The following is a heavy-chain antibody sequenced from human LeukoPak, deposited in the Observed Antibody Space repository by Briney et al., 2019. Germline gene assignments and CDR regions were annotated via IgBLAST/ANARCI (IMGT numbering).Heavy chain of an antibody. Sequence: GGSLRLSCAASGFIFSNYAMSWVRQAPGKGLEWVSGITGSGSRTNYADPVKGRFTISRDNSKNTLYLQMTSLRAEDTAEYYCAKSLFTSATGTGRAFHIWGQGTMVTVSS. J-gene: IGHJ3*02. CDR2: ITGSGSRT. D-gene: IGHD1-1*01. CDR3: AKSLFTSATGTGRAFHI. V-gene: IGHV3-23*01. CDR1: GFIFSNYA.